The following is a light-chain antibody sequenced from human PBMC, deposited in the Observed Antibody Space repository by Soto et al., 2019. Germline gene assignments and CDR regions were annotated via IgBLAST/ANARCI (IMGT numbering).Light chain of an antibody. V-gene: IGKV1-5*01. CDR2: DAS. CDR3: QQYQIDWT. CDR1: QRVNTC. J-gene: IGKJ1*01. Sequence: DIQMTQSPSTLSASVGDRVSITCRASQRVNTCLAWYQQKPGKAPTLLIYDASSLQSGVPSRFSGSGSGTEFTLTISSLQPDDFATYYCQQYQIDWTFGLGTKVEIK.